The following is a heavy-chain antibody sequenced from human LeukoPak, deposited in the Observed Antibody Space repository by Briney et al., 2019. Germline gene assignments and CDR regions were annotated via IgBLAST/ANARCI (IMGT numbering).Heavy chain of an antibody. Sequence: PGGSLRLSCAASGFIFSSYWMSWVRQAPRKGLEWVANIKQDGSEKYYVDSVKGRFTISRDNAKNSVFLQMNSLRSEDTAVYYCARDHQAGYYAPVDYWGQGTLVTVSS. CDR3: ARDHQAGYYAPVDY. CDR2: IKQDGSEK. V-gene: IGHV3-7*04. J-gene: IGHJ4*02. CDR1: GFIFSSYW. D-gene: IGHD3-22*01.